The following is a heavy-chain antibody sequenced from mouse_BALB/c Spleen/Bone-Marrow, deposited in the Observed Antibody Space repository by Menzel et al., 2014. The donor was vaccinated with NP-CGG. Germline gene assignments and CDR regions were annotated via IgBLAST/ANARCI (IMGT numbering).Heavy chain of an antibody. CDR3: ARYGNYFDY. CDR1: GISITSGNYR. D-gene: IGHD2-1*01. V-gene: IGHV3-5*02. J-gene: IGHJ2*01. Sequence: EVQLQQSGPGLVKPSQTVSLTCTVTGISITSGNYRWSWIRQFPGNKLEWIGYIYYSGTITYNPSLTSRTTITRDTSKNQFFLEMNSLTAEDTATYYCARYGNYFDYWGQGTTLTVSS. CDR2: IYYSGTI.